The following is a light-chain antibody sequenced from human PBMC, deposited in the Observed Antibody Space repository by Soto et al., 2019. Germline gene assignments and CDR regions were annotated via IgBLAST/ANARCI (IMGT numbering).Light chain of an antibody. Sequence: QSALTQPASVSGSPGQSITISCTGTSSDIGRYNYVSWFQQHPGKVPKLVIFEVNYRPSGVSDRFSGSKSGNTASLTITGIQAEDDADYYCPSCITAKTRCVLGSGTKVTVL. J-gene: IGLJ1*01. CDR2: EVN. V-gene: IGLV2-14*01. CDR3: PSCITAKTRCV. CDR1: SSDIGRYNY.